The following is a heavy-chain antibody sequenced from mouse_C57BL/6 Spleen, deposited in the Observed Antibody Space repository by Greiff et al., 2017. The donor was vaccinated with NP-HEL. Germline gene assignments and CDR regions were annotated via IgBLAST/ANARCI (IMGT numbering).Heavy chain of an antibody. J-gene: IGHJ1*03. CDR3: ARVGSSYVYFDV. CDR1: GYTFTSYG. D-gene: IGHD1-1*01. CDR2: IYPRSGNT. V-gene: IGHV1-81*01. Sequence: VQLQQSGAELARPGASVKLSCKASGYTFTSYGISWVKQRTGQGLEWIGEIYPRSGNTYYNEKFKGKATLTADKSASTAYMELRSLTSEDSAVYFCARVGSSYVYFDVWGTGTTVTVSS.